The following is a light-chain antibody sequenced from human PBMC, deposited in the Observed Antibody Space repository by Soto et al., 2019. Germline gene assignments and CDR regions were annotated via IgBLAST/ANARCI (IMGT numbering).Light chain of an antibody. V-gene: IGKV3-11*01. J-gene: IGKJ4*01. CDR2: DVS. CDR1: QNVNND. CDR3: QQRNSWPPT. Sequence: EIVLTQSPATLSLSPGGRASLSCRASQNVNNDLAWYQQKPGQAPRLLIYDVSNRATGIPARFSGSGSVTDFTLTISSLAPEDSAIYYCQQRNSWPPTFGGGTKVEI.